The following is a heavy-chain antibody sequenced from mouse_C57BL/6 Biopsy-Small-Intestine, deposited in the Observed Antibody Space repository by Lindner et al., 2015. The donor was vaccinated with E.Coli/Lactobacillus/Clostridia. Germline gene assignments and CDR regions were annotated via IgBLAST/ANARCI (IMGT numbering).Heavy chain of an antibody. CDR2: IDTSNSYT. Sequence: VQLQESGPVLVKPGASVKMSCKASGYTFTDYYMNWVKQRPGQGLEWIGEIDTSNSYTNYNQNFKGEATLTVDKSSSTAYMQLSSLTSEDSAVYYCAGKYYYTMDYWGQGTSVTVSP. J-gene: IGHJ4*01. CDR3: AGKYYYTMDY. V-gene: IGHV1-69*02. CDR1: GYTFTDYY. D-gene: IGHD5-1*01.